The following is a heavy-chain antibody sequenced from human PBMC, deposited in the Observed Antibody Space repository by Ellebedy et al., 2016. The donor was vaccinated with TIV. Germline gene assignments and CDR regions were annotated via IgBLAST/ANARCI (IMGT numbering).Heavy chain of an antibody. V-gene: IGHV3-7*01. CDR3: ATDGSYGDYLSPAHASVM. Sequence: GESLKISCAASGFSFRNYWMTWVRQAPGKGLEWVANINQDATKTFYVDSVEGRFTIYRDNAKNSLFLQMNSLGVEDTAVYYCATDGSYGDYLSPAHASVMWGQGTLVSVSS. J-gene: IGHJ3*02. CDR1: GFSFRNYW. D-gene: IGHD4-17*01. CDR2: INQDATKT.